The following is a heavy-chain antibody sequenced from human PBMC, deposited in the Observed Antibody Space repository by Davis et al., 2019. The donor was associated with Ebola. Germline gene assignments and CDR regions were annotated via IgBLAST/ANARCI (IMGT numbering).Heavy chain of an antibody. V-gene: IGHV4-34*01. Sequence: SETLSLTCAVYGGSFSGYYWSWIRQPPGKGLEWIGEINHSGSTNYNPSLKSRVTISVDTSKNQFSLKLSSVTAADTAVYYCARQTLEHYYDSSGYYTQPNWFDPWGQGTLVTVSS. CDR2: INHSGST. J-gene: IGHJ5*02. CDR1: GGSFSGYY. CDR3: ARQTLEHYYDSSGYYTQPNWFDP. D-gene: IGHD3-22*01.